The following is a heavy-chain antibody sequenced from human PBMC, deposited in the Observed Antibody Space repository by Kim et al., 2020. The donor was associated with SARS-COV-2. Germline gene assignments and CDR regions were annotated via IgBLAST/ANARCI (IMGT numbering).Heavy chain of an antibody. V-gene: IGHV3-48*02. CDR1: GFTFSSYS. D-gene: IGHD6-13*01. CDR2: ISSISSTI. CDR3: AREDDSSWDYYYYGMDV. J-gene: IGHJ6*02. Sequence: GGSLRLSCAASGFTFSSYSMNWVRQAPGKGLEWVSYISSISSTIYYADSVKGRFTISRDNAKNSLYLQMNSLRDEDTAVYYCAREDDSSWDYYYYGMDVWGQGTTVTVSS.